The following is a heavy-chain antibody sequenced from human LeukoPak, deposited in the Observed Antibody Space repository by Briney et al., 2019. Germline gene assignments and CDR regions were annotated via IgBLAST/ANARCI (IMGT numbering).Heavy chain of an antibody. CDR1: GYTFTSYG. CDR3: ARYNSLLRGVTTSDY. CDR2: ISAYNGNT. Sequence: ASVKVSCKASGYTFTSYGISWVRQAPGQGLEWMGWISAYNGNTNYAQKLQGRVTMTTDTSTTTAYMELRSLRFDDTAVYYCARYNSLLRGVTTSDYWGQGTLVTVSS. D-gene: IGHD3-10*01. V-gene: IGHV1-18*01. J-gene: IGHJ4*02.